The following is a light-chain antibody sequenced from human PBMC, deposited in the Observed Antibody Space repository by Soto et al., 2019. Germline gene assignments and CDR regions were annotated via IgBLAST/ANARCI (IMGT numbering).Light chain of an antibody. V-gene: IGKV1-5*03. CDR2: TAP. J-gene: IGKJ1*01. Sequence: DIQMAQSPSTLSASVRDRVTIACRASQSINAWLAWYQQKPGKAPKLLIHTAPTLEDGVPSRFSGSGSGTEFALTVCSLQSDDFANYYCQQYSAYWTFGQGTKVVI. CDR1: QSINAW. CDR3: QQYSAYWT.